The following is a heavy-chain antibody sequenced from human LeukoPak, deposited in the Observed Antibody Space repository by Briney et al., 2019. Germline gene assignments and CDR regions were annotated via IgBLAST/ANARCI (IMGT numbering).Heavy chain of an antibody. J-gene: IGHJ6*02. CDR2: IYYSGST. CDR3: ASGITVIAENYYYGMDV. D-gene: IGHD4-11*01. V-gene: IGHV4-31*02. Sequence: SWVRQHPGKGLEWVGYIYYSGSTYYNPSLKSRVTISVDTSKNQFSLKLSSVTAADAAVYYCASGITVIAENYYYGMDVWGQGTTVTVSS.